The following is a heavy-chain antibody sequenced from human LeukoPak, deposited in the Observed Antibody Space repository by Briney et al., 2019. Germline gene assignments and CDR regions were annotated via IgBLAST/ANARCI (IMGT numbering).Heavy chain of an antibody. D-gene: IGHD6-19*01. CDR2: IRRKDYGGIT. Sequence: GRSLTLFCTVSGFTFGDYPMSWVRRAPGKGLEWVGFIRRKDYGGITEYAASVKGSFTIQRDDYKMIAYLQMNSLGDDYIALYYCANSISLAAPFVVWGQGTQFIVS. J-gene: IGHJ4*02. V-gene: IGHV3-49*04. CDR1: GFTFGDYP. CDR3: ANSISLAAPFVV.